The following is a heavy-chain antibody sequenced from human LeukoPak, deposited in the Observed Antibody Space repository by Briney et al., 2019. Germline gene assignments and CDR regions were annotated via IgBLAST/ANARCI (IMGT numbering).Heavy chain of an antibody. CDR3: VRQGPEPPRIDY. J-gene: IGHJ4*02. CDR2: IYYSGST. V-gene: IGHV4-39*01. D-gene: IGHD1-14*01. Sequence: PSETLSLTCTVSGGSISSSSYYWGWIRQPPGKGLEWIGSIYYSGSTYYNPSLKSRVTISVDTSKNQFSLKLSSVTAADTAVYYCVRQGPEPPRIDYWGQGTLVTVSS. CDR1: GGSISSSSYY.